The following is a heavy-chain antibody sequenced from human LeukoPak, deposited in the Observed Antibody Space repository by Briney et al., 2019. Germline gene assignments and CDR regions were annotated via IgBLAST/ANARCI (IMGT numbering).Heavy chain of an antibody. Sequence: ASVKVSCKASGYTFTSYYIHWVRQAPGQGLEWMGLINPSGGSTNYAQKLQGRVTMTTDTSTSTAYMELRSLRSDDTAVYYCARDRPYGSGSYYGGPELLDYYGMDVWGQGTTVTVSS. V-gene: IGHV1-46*01. D-gene: IGHD3-10*01. CDR3: ARDRPYGSGSYYGGPELLDYYGMDV. J-gene: IGHJ6*02. CDR2: INPSGGST. CDR1: GYTFTSYY.